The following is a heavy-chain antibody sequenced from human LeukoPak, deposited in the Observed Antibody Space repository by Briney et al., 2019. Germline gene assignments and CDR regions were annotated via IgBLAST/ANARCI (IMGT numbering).Heavy chain of an antibody. V-gene: IGHV3-30*02. CDR1: GFTFSSYG. CDR2: IRYDGSNK. D-gene: IGHD6-25*01. J-gene: IGHJ4*02. Sequence: PGGSLRLSCAASGFTFSSYGMHWVRQAPGKGLEWVAFIRYDGSNKYYADSVKGRFTISRDNSKNTLYLQMNSLRAEDTAVYYCARDGLQRQEKVKQRERVFLNLDYWGQGTLVTVSS. CDR3: ARDGLQRQEKVKQRERVFLNLDY.